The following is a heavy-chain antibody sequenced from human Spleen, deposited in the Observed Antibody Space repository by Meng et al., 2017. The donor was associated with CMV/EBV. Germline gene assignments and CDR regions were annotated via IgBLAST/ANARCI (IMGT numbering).Heavy chain of an antibody. V-gene: IGHV3-23*01. CDR3: VKGWQQLGDS. CDR1: GFRFSNYA. Sequence: LSCATSGFRFSNYAMTWVRQAPGKGLEWVSGMSRSGDGTYYADSVKGRFTISRDNAKNSLYLQMNSLRADDTAVYYCVKGWQQLGDSWGQGTLVTVSS. D-gene: IGHD4-23*01. J-gene: IGHJ4*02. CDR2: MSRSGDGT.